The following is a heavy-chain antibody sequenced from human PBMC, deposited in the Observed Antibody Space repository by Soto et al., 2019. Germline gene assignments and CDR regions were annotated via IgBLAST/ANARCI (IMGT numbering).Heavy chain of an antibody. CDR2: ISGSGGSP. CDR1: GECRSSWT. V-gene: IGHV3-23*01. D-gene: IGHD2-15*01. J-gene: IGHJ4*01. CDR3: AKARCSGNSCYVPDY. Sequence: VVSRTHARAAAGECRSSWTLDCDRQAPGKGLEWVSSISGSGGSPSYADSVQGRFTISRDNSRNTLSLQMNSLRAEDTATYYCAKARCSGNSCYVPDYWGHGSLVTVSS.